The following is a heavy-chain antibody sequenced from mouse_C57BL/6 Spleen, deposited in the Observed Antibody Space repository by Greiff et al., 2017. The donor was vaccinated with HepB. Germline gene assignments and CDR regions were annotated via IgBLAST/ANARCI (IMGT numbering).Heavy chain of an antibody. CDR2: ISSGGSYT. D-gene: IGHD2-1*01. CDR3: AKVYGNSAVFAY. J-gene: IGHJ3*01. V-gene: IGHV5-6*02. Sequence: EVKLVESGGDLVKPGGSLKLSCAASGFTFSSYGMSWVRQTPDKRLEWVATISSGGSYTYYPDSVKGRFTISRDNAKNTLYLQMSSLKSEDTAMYYCAKVYGNSAVFAYWGQGTLVTVSA. CDR1: GFTFSSYG.